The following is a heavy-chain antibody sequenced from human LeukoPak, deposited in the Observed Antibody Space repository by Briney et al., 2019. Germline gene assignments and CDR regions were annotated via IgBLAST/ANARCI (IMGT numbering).Heavy chain of an antibody. J-gene: IGHJ4*02. D-gene: IGHD3-10*01. V-gene: IGHV4-61*01. CDR3: ARRLVGQTFDY. Sequence: SETLSLTCTVSGGSVSSGNYYWSWIRQPPGKGLEWIGYIYYSGSTNYNPSLKSRVTISVDTSKNQFSLKLSSVTAADTAVYYCARRLVGQTFDYWGQGTLVTVSS. CDR1: GGSVSSGNYY. CDR2: IYYSGST.